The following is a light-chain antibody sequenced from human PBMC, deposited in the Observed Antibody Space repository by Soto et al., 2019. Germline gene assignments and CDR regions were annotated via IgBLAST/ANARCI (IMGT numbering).Light chain of an antibody. CDR2: GAS. CDR3: QQSGYSPVT. J-gene: IGKJ5*01. Sequence: EIVLTQSPGTLSLSPGERATLSCRASQSVGSSLSWYQQKPGQAPRLLFYGASNRATGIPDRFSGSGSGTDFTLTIYRLEPEDFAVYYCQQSGYSPVTFGQGTRLEIK. V-gene: IGKV3-20*01. CDR1: QSVGSS.